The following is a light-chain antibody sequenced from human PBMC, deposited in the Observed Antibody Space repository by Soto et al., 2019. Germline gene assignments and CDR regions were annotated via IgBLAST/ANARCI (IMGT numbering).Light chain of an antibody. Sequence: QSVLTQPASVSGSPGQWITISCTGTSSDIGHYDYVSWYQQHPGKAPKLMIYHVTYRPSGVSNRYPGSKSGNSDSLTISGLHADHAADYYCCSLTSSHSYVFGSGTKVTV. CDR1: SSDIGHYDY. V-gene: IGLV2-14*03. CDR3: CSLTSSHSYV. J-gene: IGLJ1*01. CDR2: HVT.